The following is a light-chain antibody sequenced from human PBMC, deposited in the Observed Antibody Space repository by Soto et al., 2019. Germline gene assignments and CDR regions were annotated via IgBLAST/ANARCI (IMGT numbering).Light chain of an antibody. CDR1: QSVSTNY. CDR3: QQYGSSSYT. Sequence: EIVLTQSPGSLSLSPGDGATLSCRASQSVSTNYLAWFQQKPGQAPRLLIYGAHIRAIGIADRFRGSGSGTDFTLTISRLEPEDFAVYYCQQYGSSSYTFGQGTKVDIK. J-gene: IGKJ2*01. V-gene: IGKV3-20*01. CDR2: GAH.